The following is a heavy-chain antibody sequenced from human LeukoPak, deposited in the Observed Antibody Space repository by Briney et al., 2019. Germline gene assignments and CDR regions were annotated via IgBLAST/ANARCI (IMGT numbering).Heavy chain of an antibody. J-gene: IGHJ4*02. CDR1: GGSINNFY. CDR3: ARWGLSGDYSYLDY. Sequence: PSETLSLTCTVSGGSINNFYWSWIRQPPGKGLEWFGFIYTTGSTNYNPSLKSRVTISVDTSRNQFSLKLTSVTAADTAVYYCARWGLSGDYSYLDYWGQGTLVTVSS. CDR2: IYTTGST. V-gene: IGHV4-4*09. D-gene: IGHD1-26*01.